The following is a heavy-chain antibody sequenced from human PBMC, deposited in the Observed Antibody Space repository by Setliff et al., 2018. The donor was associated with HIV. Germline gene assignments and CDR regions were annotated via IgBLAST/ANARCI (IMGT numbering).Heavy chain of an antibody. J-gene: IGHJ4*02. Sequence: GGSLRLSCAASGFTFSSYAMSWVRQVPGKGLEWVSSISGSGANKYYADSVKGRFPISRDNSKNTVYLQMNSLRAEDTAVYFCAKDEGRVGATKVNLKYWGQGTLVTV. V-gene: IGHV3-23*01. CDR2: ISGSGANK. CDR1: GFTFSSYA. CDR3: AKDEGRVGATKVNLKY. D-gene: IGHD1-26*01.